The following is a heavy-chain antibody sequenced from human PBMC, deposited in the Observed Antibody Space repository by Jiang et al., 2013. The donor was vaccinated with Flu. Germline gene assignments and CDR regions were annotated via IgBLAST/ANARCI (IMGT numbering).Heavy chain of an antibody. V-gene: IGHV4-39*07. CDR2: IYYSGST. CDR1: GGSISSSSYY. CDR3: ASTSYGAHLYYGMDV. D-gene: IGHD4-17*01. J-gene: IGHJ6*02. Sequence: GLVKPSETLSLTCTVSGGSISSSSYYWGWIRQPPGKGLEWIGSIYYSGSTYYNPSLKSRVTISVDTSKNQFSLKLSSVTAADTAVYYCASTSYGAHLYYGMDVWGQGTTVTVSS.